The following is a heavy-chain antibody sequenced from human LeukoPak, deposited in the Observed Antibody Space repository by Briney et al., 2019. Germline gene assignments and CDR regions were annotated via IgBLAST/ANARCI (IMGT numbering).Heavy chain of an antibody. CDR2: MNPNSGNT. J-gene: IGHJ5*01. Sequence: ASVKVSCKASGYTFTSYDINWVRQATGQGLEWMGGMNPNSGNTGYAQKFQGRVTITRNTSISTAYMELSSLRSEDTAVYYCAILACSSTSCYLNWFDSWGQGTMVTVSS. V-gene: IGHV1-8*03. CDR1: GYTFTSYD. D-gene: IGHD2-2*01. CDR3: AILACSSTSCYLNWFDS.